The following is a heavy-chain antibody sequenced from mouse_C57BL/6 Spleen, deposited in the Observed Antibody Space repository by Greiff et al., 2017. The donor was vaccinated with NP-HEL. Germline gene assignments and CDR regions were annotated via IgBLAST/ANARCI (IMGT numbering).Heavy chain of an antibody. CDR1: GYTFTSYW. Sequence: QVQLQQPGAELVMPGASVKLSCKASGYTFTSYWMHWVKQRPGQGLEWIGEIDPSDSYTNYNQKFKGKSTLTVDKSSSTAYMQLSSLTSEDSAVYYCARRKIPGSFDYWGQGTTLTVSS. CDR2: IDPSDSYT. D-gene: IGHD4-1*01. CDR3: ARRKIPGSFDY. J-gene: IGHJ2*01. V-gene: IGHV1-69*01.